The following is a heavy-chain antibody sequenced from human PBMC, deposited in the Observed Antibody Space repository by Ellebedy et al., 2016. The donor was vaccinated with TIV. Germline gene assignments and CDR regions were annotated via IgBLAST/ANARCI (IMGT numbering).Heavy chain of an antibody. V-gene: IGHV3-33*01. J-gene: IGHJ5*02. D-gene: IGHD1-26*01. CDR3: ARGSQFRNWLDP. CDR2: IWYDGSYK. Sequence: GESLKISXAASGFTFSSYVMHWVRQAPGKGLEWVAVIWYDGSYKYYLDSVKGRFTISRDNSKNTLYLQMNSLRVEDTAVYYCARGSQFRNWLDPWGQGTLVTVSS. CDR1: GFTFSSYV.